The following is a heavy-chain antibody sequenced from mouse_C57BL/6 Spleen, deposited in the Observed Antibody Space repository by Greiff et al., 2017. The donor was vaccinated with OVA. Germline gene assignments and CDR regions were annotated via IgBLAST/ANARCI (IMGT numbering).Heavy chain of an antibody. J-gene: IGHJ3*01. Sequence: EVKLMESGGGLVQPKGSLKLSCAASGFSFNTYAMNWVRQAPGKGLEWVARIRSKSNNYATYYADSVKDRFTISRDDSESMLYLQMNNLKTADPAMYFCVRPSDYDGAWFAYWGQGTPVTVSA. CDR3: VRPSDYDGAWFAY. CDR2: IRSKSNNYAT. V-gene: IGHV10-1*01. CDR1: GFSFNTYA. D-gene: IGHD2-4*01.